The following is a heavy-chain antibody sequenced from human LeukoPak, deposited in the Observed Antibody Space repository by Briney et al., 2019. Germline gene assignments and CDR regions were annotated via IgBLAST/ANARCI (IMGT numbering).Heavy chain of an antibody. D-gene: IGHD1-1*01. J-gene: IGHJ4*02. CDR1: GGSITAYY. CDR2: IFDIGST. Sequence: SETLSLTCTVSGGSITAYYWSWIRQPPGKGLEWIGYIFDIGSTTYNPSLKSRVTISVDTSKTQFSLKLSSVAAAATVVYFCARSAYTAFDYWGQGTQVTVSS. CDR3: ARSAYTAFDY. V-gene: IGHV4-59*01.